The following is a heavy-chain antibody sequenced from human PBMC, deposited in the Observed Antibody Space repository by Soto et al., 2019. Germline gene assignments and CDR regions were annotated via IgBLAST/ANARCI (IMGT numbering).Heavy chain of an antibody. V-gene: IGHV2-5*01. Sequence: SGPTLVNPTQTLTLTCTFSGFSLSTSGVGVGWIRQPPGKALEWLALIYWNDDKRYSPSLKSRLTITKDTSKNQVVLTMTNMDPVDTATYYCAHRRAAAGDYYYSYGMDFWGQGTTVTVSS. D-gene: IGHD6-13*01. CDR1: GFSLSTSGVG. CDR3: AHRRAAAGDYYYSYGMDF. J-gene: IGHJ6*02. CDR2: IYWNDDK.